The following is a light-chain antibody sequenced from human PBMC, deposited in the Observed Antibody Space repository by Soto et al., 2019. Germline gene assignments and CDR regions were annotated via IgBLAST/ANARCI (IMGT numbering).Light chain of an antibody. CDR3: HQRQSWPRT. CDR1: QSVSSN. Sequence: EIVMTLSAAALSVSPGERATLSCRASQSVSSNLAWYQQKPGQAPRLLIYGASTRAAGIPARFSASGSGTDFTLTISDVQPEDFALYYCHQRQSWPRTFGQGTKVDIK. J-gene: IGKJ1*01. V-gene: IGKV3D-15*01. CDR2: GAS.